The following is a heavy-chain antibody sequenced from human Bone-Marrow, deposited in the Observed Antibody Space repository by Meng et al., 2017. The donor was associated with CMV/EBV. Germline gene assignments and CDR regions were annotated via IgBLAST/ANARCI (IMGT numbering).Heavy chain of an antibody. Sequence: ASVKVSCKASGYTFTSYGISWVRQAPGQGLEWMGWISAYNGNTNYAQKLQGRVTMTTDTSTSTAYMELRSLRSDDTAVYYCARLCPFSLGYYGTDYWGQGTLVTVSS. J-gene: IGHJ4*02. CDR2: ISAYNGNT. CDR3: ARLCPFSLGYYGTDY. D-gene: IGHD3-22*01. CDR1: GYTFTSYG. V-gene: IGHV1-18*01.